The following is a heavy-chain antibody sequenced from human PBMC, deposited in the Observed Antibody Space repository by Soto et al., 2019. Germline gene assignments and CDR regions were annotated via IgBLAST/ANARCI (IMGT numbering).Heavy chain of an antibody. CDR3: ARSGNIVATSNYYMDV. D-gene: IGHD5-12*01. V-gene: IGHV3-20*04. CDR2: INWNGGRT. J-gene: IGHJ6*03. CDR1: GFTFDDYG. Sequence: EVQLVESGGGVVRPGGSLRLSCVASGFTFDDYGMHWVRQAPGKGLEWVSGINWNGGRTGYPGSMKGRFIISRDNAKNSLYLQMNSLIAEDTASYYCARSGNIVATSNYYMDVWGNGTTVTVSS.